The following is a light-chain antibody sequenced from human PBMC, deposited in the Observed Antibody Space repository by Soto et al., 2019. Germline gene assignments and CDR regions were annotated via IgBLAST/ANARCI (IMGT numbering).Light chain of an antibody. CDR2: AAS. CDR3: QQNYSNPLT. Sequence: DIQMTQSPSSLSASVGDRVTITCRASQNISNYLNWYQQKPGKAPKLLIYAASSLQSGVPSRFSGSGSGTDFTLTFSSLQPEDFATYYCQQNYSNPLTFGGGTKVEIK. J-gene: IGKJ4*01. V-gene: IGKV1-39*01. CDR1: QNISNY.